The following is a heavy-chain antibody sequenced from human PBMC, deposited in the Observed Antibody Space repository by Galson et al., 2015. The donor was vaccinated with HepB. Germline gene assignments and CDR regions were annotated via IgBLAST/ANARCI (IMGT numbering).Heavy chain of an antibody. Sequence: QSGAEVKKPGESLKISCKGSGYSFSNYWIAWVRQMPGKGLEWMGIIYPGDSGTKHSPSFQGQVTMSADKLISTAYLQWSSLKASDSAMYYCARQNGDSPDYWGQGTLVTVSS. D-gene: IGHD4-17*01. CDR3: ARQNGDSPDY. J-gene: IGHJ4*02. CDR1: GYSFSNYW. CDR2: IYPGDSGT. V-gene: IGHV5-51*04.